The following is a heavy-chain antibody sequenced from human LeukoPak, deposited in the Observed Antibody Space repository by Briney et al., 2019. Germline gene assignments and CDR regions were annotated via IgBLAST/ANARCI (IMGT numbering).Heavy chain of an antibody. CDR3: ARDPGPYDSSGYSFYYYMDV. D-gene: IGHD3-22*01. CDR1: GYTFTSYY. J-gene: IGHJ6*03. CDR2: INPSGGST. Sequence: ASVKVSRKASGYTFTSYYMHWVRQAPGQGLEWMGIINPSGGSTSYAQKFQGRVTMTRDMSTSTVYMELSSLRSEDTAVYYCARDPGPYDSSGYSFYYYMDVWGKGTTVTVSS. V-gene: IGHV1-46*01.